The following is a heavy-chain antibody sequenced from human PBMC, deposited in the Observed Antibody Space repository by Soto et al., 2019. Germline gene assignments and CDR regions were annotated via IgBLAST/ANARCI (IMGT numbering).Heavy chain of an antibody. V-gene: IGHV5-51*01. CDR2: IYPSDSDT. J-gene: IGHJ4*02. D-gene: IGHD3-3*01. Sequence: PGESLKISCKGSGYNFAGYWIACVLQMPGKVLELMGIIYPSDSDTRYRPSFQGQVTISADKSISSAYLQWSSLRASDTAMYYCARGGVSTRTFDYWGQGTPVTVSS. CDR1: GYNFAGYW. CDR3: ARGGVSTRTFDY.